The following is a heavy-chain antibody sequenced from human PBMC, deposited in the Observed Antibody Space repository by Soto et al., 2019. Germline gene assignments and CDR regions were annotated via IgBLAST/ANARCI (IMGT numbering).Heavy chain of an antibody. CDR2: IRSKANSYAT. V-gene: IGHV3-73*02. D-gene: IGHD6-13*01. CDR3: TSPIAAAGKTATYYYYCGMDV. Sequence: EVQLVESGGGLVQPGGSLKLSCAASGFTFSGSAMHWVRQASGKGLEWVGRIRSKANSYATAYAASVKGRFTISRDDSKNTAYLQMNSLKTEDTAVYYCTSPIAAAGKTATYYYYCGMDVWGQGTTVTVSS. CDR1: GFTFSGSA. J-gene: IGHJ6*02.